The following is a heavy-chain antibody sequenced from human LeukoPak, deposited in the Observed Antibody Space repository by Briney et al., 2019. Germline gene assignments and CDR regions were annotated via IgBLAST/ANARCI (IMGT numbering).Heavy chain of an antibody. CDR2: ISTSGNTR. J-gene: IGHJ4*02. Sequence: GGSLRLSCAASGFTFSSYEMNWVRQAPGKVLEWVSYISTSGNTRYYADSVKGRFTISRDNAKNSLYLQMNSLRVEDTAVYYCARELSGTTSYYFDYWGQGTLVTVSS. CDR3: ARELSGTTSYYFDY. V-gene: IGHV3-48*03. D-gene: IGHD1-7*01. CDR1: GFTFSSYE.